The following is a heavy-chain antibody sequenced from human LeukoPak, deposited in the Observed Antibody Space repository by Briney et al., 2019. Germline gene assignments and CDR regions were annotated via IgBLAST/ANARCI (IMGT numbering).Heavy chain of an antibody. D-gene: IGHD3-3*01. Sequence: SETLSLTCTVSGGSISSYYWSWIRQPPGKGLEWIGYIYYSGSTNYNPSLESRVTISVDTSKNQFSLMLSSVTAADTAVYYCARKYYDFWSGYYYWGQGTLVTVSS. CDR2: IYYSGST. CDR1: GGSISSYY. V-gene: IGHV4-59*01. J-gene: IGHJ4*02. CDR3: ARKYYDFWSGYYY.